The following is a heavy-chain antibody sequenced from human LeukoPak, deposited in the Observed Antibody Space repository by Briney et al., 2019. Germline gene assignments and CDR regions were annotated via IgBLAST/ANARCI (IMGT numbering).Heavy chain of an antibody. V-gene: IGHV3-21*01. CDR2: ISSSSSYI. CDR3: ARDIRDGYKNGYY. D-gene: IGHD5-24*01. CDR1: GFTFSSYS. Sequence: GGSLRLSCAASGFTFSSYSMNWVRQAPGKGLEWVSSISSSSSYIYYADSVKGRFTISRDNAKNSLYLQMNSLRAEDTAVYYCARDIRDGYKNGYYWGQGTLVTVSS. J-gene: IGHJ4*02.